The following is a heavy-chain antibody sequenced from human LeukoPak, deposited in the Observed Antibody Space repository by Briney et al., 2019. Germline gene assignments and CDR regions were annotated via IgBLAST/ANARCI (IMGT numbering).Heavy chain of an antibody. J-gene: IGHJ4*02. CDR3: ARDKGWLQFDY. CDR1: GFTFSNYW. CDR2: IKEDGSDK. D-gene: IGHD5-24*01. Sequence: GGSLRLSCAASGFTFSNYWMSWVRQAPGKGLEWVANIKEDGSDKYYVDSVKGRFTISRDNAKNSLSLQMNSLRAEDTAVYYCARDKGWLQFDYWGQGTLVTVSS. V-gene: IGHV3-7*01.